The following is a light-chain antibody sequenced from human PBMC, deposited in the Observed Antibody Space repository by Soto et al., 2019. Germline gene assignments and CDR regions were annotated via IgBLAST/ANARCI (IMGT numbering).Light chain of an antibody. V-gene: IGLV2-14*01. CDR3: SSFTSTSTLYV. CDR1: SSDVGGYKY. Sequence: QSVLTQPASVSGSPGQSITISCTGTSSDVGGYKYVSWYQQYPGKAPKLMIYEVSSRPSGVSNRFPGSKSGNTASLTISGLQAEDEADYYCSSFTSTSTLYVFGSGTKVTVL. CDR2: EVS. J-gene: IGLJ1*01.